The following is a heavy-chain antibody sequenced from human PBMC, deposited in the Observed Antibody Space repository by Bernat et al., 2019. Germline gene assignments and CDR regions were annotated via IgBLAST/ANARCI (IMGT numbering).Heavy chain of an antibody. J-gene: IGHJ3*02. CDR2: INSDGSST. CDR3: ARAQHLPDDAFDI. V-gene: IGHV3-74*02. D-gene: IGHD6-13*01. Sequence: VQLVESGGGVVQPGRSLRLSCAASGFTFSSYWMHWVRQAPGKGPVWVSRINSDGSSTSYTDSVKGRFTISRDNAKNTLYLQMNSLRAEDTAVDSCARAQHLPDDAFDIWGQGTLVTVSS. CDR1: GFTFSSYW.